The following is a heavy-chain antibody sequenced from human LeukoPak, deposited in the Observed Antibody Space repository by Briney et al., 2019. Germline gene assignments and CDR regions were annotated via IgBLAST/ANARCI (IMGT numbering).Heavy chain of an antibody. J-gene: IGHJ6*02. CDR2: IYYSGST. CDR1: GGSISSSSYY. CDR3: ARAGYSYDMDV. Sequence: KPSETLSLSCTVSGGSISSSSYYWGWIRQPPGKGLEWIGSIYYSGSTYYNPSLKSRVTISVDTSKNQFSLKLSSATAADTAVYYCARAGYSYDMDVWGQGTTVTVSS. D-gene: IGHD5-18*01. V-gene: IGHV4-39*01.